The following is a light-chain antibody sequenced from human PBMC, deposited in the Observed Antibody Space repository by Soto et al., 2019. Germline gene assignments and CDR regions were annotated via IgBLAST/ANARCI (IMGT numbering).Light chain of an antibody. CDR2: HAS. V-gene: IGKV3-20*01. CDR3: QQHGSSPQT. J-gene: IGKJ2*01. CDR1: QSVSRSF. Sequence: EIVLTQSPGTLSLSPGEVVTLSCRASQSVSRSFLAWYQQKHGQPPRLLIYHASSRATGIPDRFSGSGSGTDFTLTISSLEHEDLAVYYCQQHGSSPQTFGQGTKLEI.